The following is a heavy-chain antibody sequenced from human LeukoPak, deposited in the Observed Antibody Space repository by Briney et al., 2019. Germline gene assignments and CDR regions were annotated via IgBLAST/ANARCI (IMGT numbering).Heavy chain of an antibody. V-gene: IGHV1-8*01. D-gene: IGHD3-10*01. Sequence: ASVKVSCKASGYTFTSYDINWVRQATGQGLGWMGWMNPNSGNTGYARKFQGRVTMTRNTSISTAYMELSSLRSEDTAVYYCARVILVRGVIHYYYYGMDVWGQGTTVTVSS. CDR1: GYTFTSYD. CDR2: MNPNSGNT. CDR3: ARVILVRGVIHYYYYGMDV. J-gene: IGHJ6*02.